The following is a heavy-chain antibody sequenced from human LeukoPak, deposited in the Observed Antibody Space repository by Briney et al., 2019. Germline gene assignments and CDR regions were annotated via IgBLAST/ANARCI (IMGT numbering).Heavy chain of an antibody. CDR2: ISGHNGNT. V-gene: IGHV1-18*01. CDR3: ARGTMIFGVAPPHFDC. Sequence: ASVKVSCKASGYTFTSYGMSWVRQAPGQGLEWMGWISGHNGNTKYAQKLQGRVSMTSGATTSTAYMELRSLRSDDTAVYYCARGTMIFGVAPPHFDCWGQGTLVTVSS. J-gene: IGHJ4*02. CDR1: GYTFTSYG. D-gene: IGHD3/OR15-3a*01.